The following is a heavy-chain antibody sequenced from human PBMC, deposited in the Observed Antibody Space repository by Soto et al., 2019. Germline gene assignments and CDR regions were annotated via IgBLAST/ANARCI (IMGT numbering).Heavy chain of an antibody. CDR2: VHYSGTT. CDR3: ARRWSGTDY. J-gene: IGHJ4*02. Sequence: LSLTCTVSGGSISHYYWNWIRQPPGKGLEWIGYVHYSGTTSYNPSLKSRVTISLDTSNNQFSLTLSSVTAADTAVYYCARRWSGTDYWGQGTLVTVSS. V-gene: IGHV4-59*01. CDR1: GGSISHYY. D-gene: IGHD3-10*01.